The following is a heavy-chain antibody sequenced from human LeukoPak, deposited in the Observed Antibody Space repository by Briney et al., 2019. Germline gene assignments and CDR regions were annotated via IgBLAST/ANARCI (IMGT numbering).Heavy chain of an antibody. J-gene: IGHJ4*02. CDR3: ARSNNDGDYLGVGFDY. CDR1: GYTFSSYA. Sequence: ASVRVSCKASGYTFSSYAMNWVRQAPGQGLEWMGWINTNTGNPTYAQGFTGRFVFSLDTSVSTAYLQISSLQAEDTAVYYCARSNNDGDYLGVGFDYWGQGTLVTVSS. V-gene: IGHV7-4-1*02. CDR2: INTNTGNP. D-gene: IGHD4-17*01.